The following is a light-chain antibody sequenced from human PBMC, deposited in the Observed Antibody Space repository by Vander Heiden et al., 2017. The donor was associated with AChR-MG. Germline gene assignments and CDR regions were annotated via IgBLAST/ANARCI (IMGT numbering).Light chain of an antibody. Sequence: QSVLTQPPSVSGAPGQRVSISCTGTSSNLGAGFDVHWSQQVPGAAPKPCSVGNSNRPSGVPDRFSGSNSVTSASLRITGLRAEDEADYYCHSYDTTLGGLWVFGGGTNVTVL. CDR3: HSYDTTLGGLWV. V-gene: IGLV1-40*01. CDR1: SSNLGAGFD. CDR2: GNS. J-gene: IGLJ3*02.